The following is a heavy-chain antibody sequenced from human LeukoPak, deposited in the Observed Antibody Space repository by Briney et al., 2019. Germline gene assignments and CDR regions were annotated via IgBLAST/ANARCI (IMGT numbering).Heavy chain of an antibody. CDR3: ARPYDTRGYFPDY. V-gene: IGHV3-21*01. CDR2: ISRGSDHI. CDR1: GFTFSSYA. D-gene: IGHD3-22*01. Sequence: PGGSLRLSCGASGFTFSSYAMNWVRQAPGKGLEWVSSISRGSDHIFYADSMKGRFTISRDNAKNSLYLQMNSLGAEDTAVYYCARPYDTRGYFPDYWGQGTLVTVSS. J-gene: IGHJ4*02.